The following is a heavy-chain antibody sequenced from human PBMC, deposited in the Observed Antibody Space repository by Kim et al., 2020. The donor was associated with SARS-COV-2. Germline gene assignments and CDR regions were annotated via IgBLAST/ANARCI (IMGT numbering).Heavy chain of an antibody. D-gene: IGHD1-1*01. V-gene: IGHV1-69*04. CDR3: ARVPPGSDAFDI. J-gene: IGHJ3*02. Sequence: NTAQQFQGRVRMTADKPRSTAYLELSSLRSADTAVYYCARVPPGSDAFDIWGQGTMVTVSS.